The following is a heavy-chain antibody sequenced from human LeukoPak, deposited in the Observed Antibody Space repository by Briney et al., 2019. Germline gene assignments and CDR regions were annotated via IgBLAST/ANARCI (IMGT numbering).Heavy chain of an antibody. V-gene: IGHV3-23*01. Sequence: PGGSLRLSCVVSGFTFSSYAVSWVRQAPGKGLDWVSAIRGSGDSTYYADSVRGRFTISRDNSKNTLYLQMNSLRAEDTAVYFCAKGSKAVLFTRDHYMDVWGKGTTVTISS. CDR3: AKGSKAVLFTRDHYMDV. D-gene: IGHD6-19*01. CDR1: GFTFSSYA. J-gene: IGHJ6*03. CDR2: IRGSGDST.